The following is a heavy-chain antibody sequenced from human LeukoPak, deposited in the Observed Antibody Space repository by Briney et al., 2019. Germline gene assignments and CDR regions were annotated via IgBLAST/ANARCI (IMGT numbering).Heavy chain of an antibody. CDR2: IYHSGST. J-gene: IGHJ5*02. D-gene: IGHD2-2*01. Sequence: SQTLSLTCTVSGGSISSGGYYWSWIRQPPGKGLEWIGYIYHSGSTYYNPSLKSRVTISVDRSKNQFSLKLSSVTAADTAVYYCARDEIGYCSSTSCPRWFDPWGQGTLVTVSS. V-gene: IGHV4-30-2*01. CDR1: GGSISSGGYY. CDR3: ARDEIGYCSSTSCPRWFDP.